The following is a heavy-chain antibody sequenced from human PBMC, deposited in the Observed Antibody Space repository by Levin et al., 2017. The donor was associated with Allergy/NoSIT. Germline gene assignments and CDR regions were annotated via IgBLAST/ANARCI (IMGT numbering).Heavy chain of an antibody. D-gene: IGHD2-15*01. J-gene: IGHJ4*02. CDR1: GFKFNTFG. V-gene: IGHV3-48*01. CDR2: ISSSSSSI. Sequence: GGSLRLSCAASGFKFNTFGMNWVRQAPGKGLEWLSYISSSSSSIFYADSLKGRFTISRDNAKTSLYLRMSSLTAEDTAMYYCARDRGVVAAARGIDYWGQGTLVTVSA. CDR3: ARDRGVVAAARGIDY.